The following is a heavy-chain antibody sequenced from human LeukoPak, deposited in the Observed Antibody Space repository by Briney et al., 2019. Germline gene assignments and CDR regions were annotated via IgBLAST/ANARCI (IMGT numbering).Heavy chain of an antibody. V-gene: IGHV3-21*01. D-gene: IGHD2-15*01. CDR1: GFTFSSYS. Sequence: PGGSLRLSCAASGFTFSSYSMNWGRQAPGRGLEWVSSISSSSSYIYYADSVKGRFTISRDNAKNSLYLQMNSLRAEDTAVYYCARERVVAATLFDYWGQGTLVTVSS. J-gene: IGHJ4*02. CDR2: ISSSSSYI. CDR3: ARERVVAATLFDY.